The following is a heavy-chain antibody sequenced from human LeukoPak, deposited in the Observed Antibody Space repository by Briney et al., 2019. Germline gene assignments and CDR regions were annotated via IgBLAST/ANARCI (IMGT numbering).Heavy chain of an antibody. CDR2: ISSRGSI. Sequence: GGSLRLSCAASGFNFCSYELDWVRQAPGKGLEWVSYISSRGSIYYADSVKGRFTISRDNAKNSLYLQMNSLRAEDTAVYYCAREGYGGKSDAFDIWGQGTMVTVSS. J-gene: IGHJ3*02. D-gene: IGHD4-23*01. CDR1: GFNFCSYE. CDR3: AREGYGGKSDAFDI. V-gene: IGHV3-48*03.